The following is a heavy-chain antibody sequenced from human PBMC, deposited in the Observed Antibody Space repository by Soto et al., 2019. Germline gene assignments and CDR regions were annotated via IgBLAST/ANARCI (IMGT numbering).Heavy chain of an antibody. Sequence: ASVKVSCKTSGYTFTNYHIHWVRQAPGQGLEWLGIINPSDGGTGYAQKFQGRVTMTRDTSTSTVYMDMSSLRSEDTAVYYCARVAHQSLDSWGLGNLVTVSS. V-gene: IGHV1-46*01. CDR1: GYTFTNYH. J-gene: IGHJ4*02. D-gene: IGHD5-12*01. CDR2: INPSDGGT. CDR3: ARVAHQSLDS.